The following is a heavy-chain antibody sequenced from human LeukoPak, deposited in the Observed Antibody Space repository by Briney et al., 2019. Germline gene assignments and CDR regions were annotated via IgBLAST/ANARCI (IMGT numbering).Heavy chain of an antibody. V-gene: IGHV3-74*01. CDR2: INSDGSST. CDR1: GFTFSSYW. Sequence: GGSLRLSCVASGFTFSSYWMHWVRQAPGKGLVWVSRINSDGSSTSYADSVKGRFTISRDNAKNTLYLQMNSLRAEDTAVYYCARPRGGSGWYLDYWGQGTLVTVSS. CDR3: ARPRGGSGWYLDY. J-gene: IGHJ4*02. D-gene: IGHD6-19*01.